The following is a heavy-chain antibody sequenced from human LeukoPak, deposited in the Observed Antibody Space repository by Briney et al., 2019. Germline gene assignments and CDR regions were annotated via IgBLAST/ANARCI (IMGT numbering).Heavy chain of an antibody. V-gene: IGHV3-23*01. CDR3: GKEFSNSWLF. D-gene: IGHD6-13*01. J-gene: IGHJ4*02. CDR2: ISSSGGST. CDR1: GFTFSSYG. Sequence: GGSLRLSCADSGFTFSSYGMTWVRQAPGKGLEWVSSISSSGGSTYYADSVKGRFTISRDNSKNTVYLQMSSLRAEDTAVYYCGKEFSNSWLFWGQGTLVTVSS.